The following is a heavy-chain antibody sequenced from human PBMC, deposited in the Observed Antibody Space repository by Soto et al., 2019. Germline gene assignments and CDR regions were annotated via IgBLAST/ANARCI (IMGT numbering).Heavy chain of an antibody. CDR3: ARGSPQFWQLFDN. D-gene: IGHD3-3*01. CDR2: ISTGGSTI. J-gene: IGHJ4*02. CDR1: GCTFRAYY. V-gene: IGHV3-11*01. Sequence: PGGSLRLSCTASGCTFRAYYMNWIRQAPAKGLEWVSYISTGGSTIFYADSVKGRFTISRDNDKNSLSLQMDSLRADDTGVYHCARGSPQFWQLFDNWGQGALVTVSS.